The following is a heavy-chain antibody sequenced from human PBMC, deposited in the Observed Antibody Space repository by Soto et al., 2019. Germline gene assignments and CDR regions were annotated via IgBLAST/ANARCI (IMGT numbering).Heavy chain of an antibody. CDR1: GGSISSYY. V-gene: IGHV4-59*01. CDR3: ARAPHRSGSNNWFDP. J-gene: IGHJ5*02. D-gene: IGHD3-10*01. Sequence: SETLSLTCTVSGGSISSYYLSWIRQPPGKGLEWIGYIYYSGSTNYNPSLKSRVTISVDTSKNQFSLKLSSVTAADTAVYYCARAPHRSGSNNWFDPWGQGTLVTVSS. CDR2: IYYSGST.